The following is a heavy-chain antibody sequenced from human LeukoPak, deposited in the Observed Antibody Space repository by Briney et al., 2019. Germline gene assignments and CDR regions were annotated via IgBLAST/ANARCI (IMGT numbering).Heavy chain of an antibody. CDR1: GFTFSRNW. D-gene: IGHD5-18*01. CDR3: AGGYSYGYYYFDY. Sequence: GGSLRLSCEASGFTFSRNWMHWVRQAPGKGLVWVSGINSDGSRTNYADSVKGRFTISRDNAKNTLYLQMNSLRVEDTAVYYCAGGYSYGYYYFDYWGQGTLVTVSS. V-gene: IGHV3-74*01. CDR2: INSDGSRT. J-gene: IGHJ4*02.